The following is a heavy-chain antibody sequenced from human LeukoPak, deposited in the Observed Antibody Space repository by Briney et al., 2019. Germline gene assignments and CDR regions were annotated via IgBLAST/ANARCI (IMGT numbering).Heavy chain of an antibody. D-gene: IGHD6-13*01. CDR1: GYTFTGYY. Sequence: ASVKVSCKASGYTFTGYYMHWVRQAPGQGLEWMGWINPNSGGTNYAQKFQGRVTMTRDTSISTAYMELSRLRSDDTAVYYCAREVAAAGPEDYWGQGTLVTVSS. V-gene: IGHV1-2*02. CDR2: INPNSGGT. J-gene: IGHJ4*02. CDR3: AREVAAAGPEDY.